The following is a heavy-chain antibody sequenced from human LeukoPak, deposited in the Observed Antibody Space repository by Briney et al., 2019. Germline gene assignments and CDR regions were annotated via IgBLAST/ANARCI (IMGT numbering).Heavy chain of an antibody. D-gene: IGHD3-16*01. CDR2: INPNSGGA. J-gene: IGHJ4*02. CDR1: GYTFTDYY. CDR3: ARVSYGNDATPCDY. V-gene: IGHV1-2*06. Sequence: ASVKVSCKASGYTFTDYYMHWVRQAPRQGLEWMGRINPNSGGADYAQKFQGRVTMTRDTSITTVYMELSRLTFEDTAVYYCARVSYGNDATPCDYWGQGSLVSVSS.